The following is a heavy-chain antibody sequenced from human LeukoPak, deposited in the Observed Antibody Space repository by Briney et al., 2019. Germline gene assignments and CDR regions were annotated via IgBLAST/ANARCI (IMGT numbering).Heavy chain of an antibody. CDR1: GGTFSSYA. V-gene: IGHV1-69*06. CDR2: IIPIFGTA. CDR3: ARAYDSSGYYKGYSNY. J-gene: IGHJ4*02. D-gene: IGHD3-22*01. Sequence: SVKVSCKASGGTFSSYAISWVRQAPGQGLEWMGGIIPIFGTANYAQKFQGRVTITADKSTSTAYMELSSLRSEDTAVYYCARAYDSSGYYKGYSNYCGQGTLVTVSS.